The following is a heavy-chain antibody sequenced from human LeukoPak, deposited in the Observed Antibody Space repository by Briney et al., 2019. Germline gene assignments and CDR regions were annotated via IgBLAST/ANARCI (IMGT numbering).Heavy chain of an antibody. CDR3: ARGSPLTIFGVARLKNWFDP. CDR1: GGSFSGYY. D-gene: IGHD3-3*01. J-gene: IGHJ5*02. CDR2: INHSGST. V-gene: IGHV4-34*01. Sequence: SETLSLTCAVYGGSFSGYYWSWIRQPPGKGLEWIGEINHSGSTNYNPSLKSRVTISVDTSKNQFSLKLSSVTAADTAVYYCARGSPLTIFGVARLKNWFDPWGQGTLVTVSS.